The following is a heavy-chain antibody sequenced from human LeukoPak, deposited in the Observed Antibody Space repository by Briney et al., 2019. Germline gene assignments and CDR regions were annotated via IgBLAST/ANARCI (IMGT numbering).Heavy chain of an antibody. Sequence: GGSLRLSCAASGFTFSSYGMNWVRQAPGKGLEWVSSISSSSSYIYYADSVKGRFTISRDNAKNSLYLQMNSLRAEDTAVYYCARDRWDGSGNFDYWGQGTLVTVS. CDR3: ARDRWDGSGNFDY. V-gene: IGHV3-21*01. CDR1: GFTFSSYG. D-gene: IGHD3-10*01. CDR2: ISSSSSYI. J-gene: IGHJ4*02.